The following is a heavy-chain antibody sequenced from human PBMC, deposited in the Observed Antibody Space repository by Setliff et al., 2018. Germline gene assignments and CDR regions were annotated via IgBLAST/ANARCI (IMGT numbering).Heavy chain of an antibody. CDR3: ARQSVRGLADNNWFDP. J-gene: IGHJ5*02. CDR2: INHSGST. CDR1: GGSFSGYY. Sequence: SETLSLTCAVYGGSFSGYYWSWIRQPPGKGLEWIGEINHSGSTNYNPSLKNRVTVSVDTSKNKFSLKLTSVTAADTAVYYCARQSVRGLADNNWFDPWGQGTLVTVSS. D-gene: IGHD2-15*01. V-gene: IGHV4-34*01.